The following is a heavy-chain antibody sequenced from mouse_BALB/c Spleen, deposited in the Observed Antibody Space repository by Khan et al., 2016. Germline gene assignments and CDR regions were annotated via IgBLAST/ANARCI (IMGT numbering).Heavy chain of an antibody. CDR2: ISYSGST. D-gene: IGHD2-12*01. CDR3: ARGNLRRYFDY. V-gene: IGHV3-2*02. Sequence: EVQLQESGPGLVKPSQSLSLTCTVTGYSITSDYAWNWIRQFPGNKLEWMGYISYSGSTSYNPSLKSRISITRDTSKNQFFLQLNSVTTEDTATYYCARGNLRRYFDYRGQGTTLTVSS. CDR1: GYSITSDYA. J-gene: IGHJ2*01.